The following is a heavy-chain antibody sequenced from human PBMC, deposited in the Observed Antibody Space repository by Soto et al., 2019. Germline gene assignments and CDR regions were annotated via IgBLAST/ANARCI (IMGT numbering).Heavy chain of an antibody. D-gene: IGHD6-25*01. V-gene: IGHV4-30-4*01. CDR3: AEIXSKRLSRLAP. J-gene: IGHJ5*02. Sequence: SETLSLSCTVSGGSISSGDYYWSWIRQPPGKGLEWIGYIYYSGSTYYNPSLKSRVTISVDTSKNQFSLKLSSVTAADTAVYYCAEIXSKRLSRLAPSAQGTLVTVSS. CDR2: IYYSGST. CDR1: GGSISSGDYY.